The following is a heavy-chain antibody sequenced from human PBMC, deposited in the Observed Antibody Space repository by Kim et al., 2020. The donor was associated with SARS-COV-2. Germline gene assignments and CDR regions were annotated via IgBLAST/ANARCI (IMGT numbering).Heavy chain of an antibody. Sequence: GGSLRLSCAASGFTFSSYAMSWVRQAPGKGLEWVSAISGSGGSTYYADSVKGRFTISRDNSKNTLYLQMNSLRAEDTAVYYCAKDRDYYDSSGLYYYYYYGMDVWGQGTTVTVSS. CDR2: ISGSGGST. J-gene: IGHJ6*02. CDR3: AKDRDYYDSSGLYYYYYYGMDV. V-gene: IGHV3-23*01. D-gene: IGHD3-22*01. CDR1: GFTFSSYA.